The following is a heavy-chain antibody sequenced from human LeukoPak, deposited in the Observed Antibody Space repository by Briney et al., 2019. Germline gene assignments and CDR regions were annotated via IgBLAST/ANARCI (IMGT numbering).Heavy chain of an antibody. D-gene: IGHD6-19*01. CDR3: AREGRVSSGWYEY. CDR2: IIPIFGTA. V-gene: IGHV1-69*13. Sequence: SVKVSCKASGGTFSSYAIGWVRQAPGQGLEWMGGIIPIFGTANYAQKFQGRVTITADESTSTAYMELSSLRSEDTAVYYCAREGRVSSGWYEYWGQGTLVTVSS. J-gene: IGHJ4*02. CDR1: GGTFSSYA.